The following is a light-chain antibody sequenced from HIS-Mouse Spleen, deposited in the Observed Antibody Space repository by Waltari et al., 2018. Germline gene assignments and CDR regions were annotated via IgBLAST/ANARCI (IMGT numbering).Light chain of an antibody. V-gene: IGLV2-23*03. J-gene: IGLJ2*01. CDR1: SSDVGSYNF. Sequence: QSALTQPASVSGSPGQSITIPCTGTSSDVGSYNFVSWYQQPPGKAPKLMIYEGSKRPSGVSNRFSGSKSGNTASLTISGLQAEDEADYYCCSYAGSSTFGVFGGGTKLTVL. CDR3: CSYAGSSTFGV. CDR2: EGS.